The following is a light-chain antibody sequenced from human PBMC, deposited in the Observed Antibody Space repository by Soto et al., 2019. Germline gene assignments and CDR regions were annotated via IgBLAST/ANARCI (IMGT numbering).Light chain of an antibody. Sequence: QSVLTRPPSVSGAPGQRVTISCTGSSSNIGAGYDVHWYQQLPGTVPKLLIYGDSNRPSEVPDRFSGSKSGTSASLAITGLQAEVEADYYCQSYDSSLSGYVFGTGTKVTVL. J-gene: IGLJ1*01. V-gene: IGLV1-40*01. CDR1: SSNIGAGYD. CDR2: GDS. CDR3: QSYDSSLSGYV.